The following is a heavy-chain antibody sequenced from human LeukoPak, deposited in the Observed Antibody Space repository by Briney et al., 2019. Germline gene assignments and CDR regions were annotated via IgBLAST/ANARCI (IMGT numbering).Heavy chain of an antibody. J-gene: IGHJ4*02. V-gene: IGHV4-4*02. Sequence: PSGTLSLTCAVSGGSISSSNWWSWVRQPPGKGLEWIGEIYHSGSTNYSPSFQGQVTISADKSISTAYLQWSSLKASDTAMYYCANSRGYIYGIDYWGQGTLVTVSS. CDR1: GGSISSSNW. CDR3: ANSRGYIYGIDY. CDR2: IYHSGST. D-gene: IGHD5-18*01.